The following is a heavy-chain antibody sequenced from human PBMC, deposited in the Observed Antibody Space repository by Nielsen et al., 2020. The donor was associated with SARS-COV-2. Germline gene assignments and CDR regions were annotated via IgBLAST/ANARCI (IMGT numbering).Heavy chain of an antibody. Sequence: TLSLTCTVSGGSISSGGYYWSWIRQHPGKGLEWIGYIYYSGSTYYNPSLKSRVTISVDTSKNQFSLKLSSVTAADTAVYYCAKQYSDNYYDAFDIWGQGTMVTVSS. D-gene: IGHD5-12*01. CDR2: IYYSGST. V-gene: IGHV4-31*03. CDR3: AKQYSDNYYDAFDI. J-gene: IGHJ3*02. CDR1: GGSISSGGYY.